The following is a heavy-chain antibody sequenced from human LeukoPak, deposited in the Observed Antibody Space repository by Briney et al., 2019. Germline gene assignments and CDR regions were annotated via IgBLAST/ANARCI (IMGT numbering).Heavy chain of an antibody. D-gene: IGHD3-10*01. CDR2: IHSGGRA. J-gene: IGHJ6*04. V-gene: IGHV3-66*02. CDR3: VGVETITMVRGASGDV. CDR1: GFSVSSNY. Sequence: GGSLRLSCSASGFSVSSNYMTWVRQAPGKGLEWVSVIHSGGRAYYADSVKGRFTTSRDNSKNTLDLQMNSLSVEDTAVYYCVGVETITMVRGASGDVWGKGTTVTVSS.